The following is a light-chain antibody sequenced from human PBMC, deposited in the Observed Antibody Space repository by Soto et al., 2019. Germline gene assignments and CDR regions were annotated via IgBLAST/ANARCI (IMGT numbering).Light chain of an antibody. Sequence: QSVLTQPPSASGTPGQRVTIACSGSISNLGSNFIYWYQQLPGAAPKLLISRNNGRPSGVPDRFSGSKSGTSASLAISGLRSEDEADYHCAAWDDSLSGVVFGGGTKLTVL. V-gene: IGLV1-47*01. J-gene: IGLJ3*02. CDR1: ISNLGSNF. CDR2: RNN. CDR3: AAWDDSLSGVV.